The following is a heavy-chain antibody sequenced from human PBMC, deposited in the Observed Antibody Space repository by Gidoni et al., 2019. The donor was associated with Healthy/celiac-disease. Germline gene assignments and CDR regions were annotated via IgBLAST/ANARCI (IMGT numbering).Heavy chain of an antibody. D-gene: IGHD4-17*01. CDR2: IYYSGST. V-gene: IGHV4-31*03. CDR3: AGTRGDPVSIDY. CDR1: GGSISRGGYY. J-gene: IGHJ4*02. Sequence: QVQLQESGPGLVKPSQTLSLTCTVSGGSISRGGYYWSWIRQHPGKGLEWIGYIYYSGSTYYNPSLKSRVTISVDTSKNQFSLKLSSVTAADTAVYYCAGTRGDPVSIDYWGQGTLVTVSS.